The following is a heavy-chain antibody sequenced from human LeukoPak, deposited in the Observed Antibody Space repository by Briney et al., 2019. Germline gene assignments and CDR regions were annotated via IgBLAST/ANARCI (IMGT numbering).Heavy chain of an antibody. V-gene: IGHV4-34*01. CDR1: GGSFSGYY. J-gene: IGHJ4*02. Sequence: SETLSLTCAVYGGSFSGYYWSWIRQPPGKGLEWIGEINHSGSTNYNPSLKSRVTISVDTSKNQFSLKLSSVTAADTAVYYCARPSYGSGSYRYWGQGTLVTVPS. CDR3: ARPSYGSGSYRY. D-gene: IGHD3-10*01. CDR2: INHSGST.